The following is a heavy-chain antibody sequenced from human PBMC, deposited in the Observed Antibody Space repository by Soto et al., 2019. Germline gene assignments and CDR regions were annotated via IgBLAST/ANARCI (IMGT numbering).Heavy chain of an antibody. D-gene: IGHD1-20*01. J-gene: IGHJ4*02. CDR2: ISYDGNNK. CDR3: AKETRYNWNYAAY. Sequence: QMQLVESGGGVVQPGRSLRLSCAASGFTFSSDGMHWVRQAPGKGLEWVAVISYDGNNKYYADSVKGRFTISRDNSKNTLYLQMNSLRAEDMAVYYCAKETRYNWNYAAYWGQGTLVTVSS. V-gene: IGHV3-30*18. CDR1: GFTFSSDG.